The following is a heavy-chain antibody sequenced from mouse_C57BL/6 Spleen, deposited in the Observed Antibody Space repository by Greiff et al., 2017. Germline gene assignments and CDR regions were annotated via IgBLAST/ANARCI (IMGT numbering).Heavy chain of an antibody. D-gene: IGHD2-3*01. CDR2: IDPSDSYT. Sequence: QVQLQQPGAELVMPGASVKLSCKASGYTFTSYWMHWVKQRPGQGLEWIGEIDPSDSYTNYNQKFKGKSTLTVDNSSSTAYMQLSSLTSEDSAVYDCARAYGYYGWFAYWGQGTLVTVSA. CDR3: ARAYGYYGWFAY. CDR1: GYTFTSYW. V-gene: IGHV1-69*01. J-gene: IGHJ3*01.